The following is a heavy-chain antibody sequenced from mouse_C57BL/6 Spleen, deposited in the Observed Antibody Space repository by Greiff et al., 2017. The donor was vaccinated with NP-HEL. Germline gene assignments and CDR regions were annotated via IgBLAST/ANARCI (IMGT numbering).Heavy chain of an antibody. V-gene: IGHV1-53*01. D-gene: IGHD3-1*01. Sequence: QVHVKQPGTELVKPGASVKLSCKASGYTFTSYWMHWVKQRPGQGLEWIGNINPSNGGTNYNEKFKSKATLTVDKSSSTAYMQLSSLTSEDSAVYYCARGGTSGPFDYWGQGTTLTVSS. J-gene: IGHJ2*01. CDR2: INPSNGGT. CDR3: ARGGTSGPFDY. CDR1: GYTFTSYW.